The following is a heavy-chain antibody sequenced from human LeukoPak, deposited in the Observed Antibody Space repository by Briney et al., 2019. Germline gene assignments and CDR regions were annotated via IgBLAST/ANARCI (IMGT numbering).Heavy chain of an antibody. J-gene: IGHJ5*02. CDR2: IYYSGST. D-gene: IGHD2-15*01. Sequence: SETLSLTCAVYGGSFSGYYWSWIRQPPGKGLEWIGYIYYSGSTNYNPSLKSRVTISVDTSKNQFSLKLSSVTAADTAVYYCARAPGPPNCSGGSCYRWFDPWGQGTLVTVSS. CDR3: ARAPGPPNCSGGSCYRWFDP. CDR1: GGSFSGYY. V-gene: IGHV4-59*01.